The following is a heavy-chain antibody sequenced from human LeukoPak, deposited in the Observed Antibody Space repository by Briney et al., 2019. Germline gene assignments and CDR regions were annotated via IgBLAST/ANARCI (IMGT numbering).Heavy chain of an antibody. CDR3: ARGRLSSGSFDY. CDR1: GGSFSGYY. CDR2: INHSGST. D-gene: IGHD6-19*01. Sequence: SETLSLTCAVYGGSFSGYYWSWIRQPPGKGLEWIGEINHSGSTSYNPSLKSRVTISVDTSKNQFSLKLSSVTAADTAVYYCARGRLSSGSFDYWGQGTLVTVSS. V-gene: IGHV4-34*01. J-gene: IGHJ4*02.